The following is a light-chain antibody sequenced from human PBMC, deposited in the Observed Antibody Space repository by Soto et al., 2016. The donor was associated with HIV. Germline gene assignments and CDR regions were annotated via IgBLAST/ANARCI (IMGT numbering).Light chain of an antibody. Sequence: SYELTQPPSVSVSPGQTASITCSVDKLGDKYVSWYQQKPGQSPVLVIYQDSKRPSGIPERFSGSNSGNTATLTISGTQAMDEADYYCQAWDSSTVVFGGGTKLTV. J-gene: IGLJ2*01. CDR3: QAWDSSTVV. V-gene: IGLV3-1*01. CDR2: QDS. CDR1: KLGDKY.